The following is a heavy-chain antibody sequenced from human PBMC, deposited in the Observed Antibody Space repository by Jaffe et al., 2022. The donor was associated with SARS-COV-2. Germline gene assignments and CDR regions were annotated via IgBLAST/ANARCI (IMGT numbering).Heavy chain of an antibody. CDR1: GFTFSTFA. D-gene: IGHD4-4*01. Sequence: EVQLVESGGDLVQPGGSLRLSCAASGFTFSTFAMYWIRQAPGKGLEYVSAISTNGDITDYANSVKGRFTISRDNSKNTLYLQMGSLRPEDMAVYYCAAGNAVFDYWGQGTLVTVSS. V-gene: IGHV3-64*01. CDR3: AAGNAVFDY. J-gene: IGHJ4*02. CDR2: ISTNGDIT.